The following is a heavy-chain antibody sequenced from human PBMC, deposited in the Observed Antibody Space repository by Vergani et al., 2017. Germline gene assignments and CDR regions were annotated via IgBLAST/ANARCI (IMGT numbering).Heavy chain of an antibody. Sequence: QLQLQESGPGLVKPSETLSLTCTVSGGSISSSSYYWGWTRQPPGKGLGWIGSIYYSWCTYYNPSLKSRVTISVDTSKNQFSLKLSSVTAADTAVYYCAGRAVVYAFDIWGQGTMVTVSS. CDR2: IYYSWCT. J-gene: IGHJ3*02. CDR1: GGSISSSSYY. CDR3: AGRAVVYAFDI. V-gene: IGHV4-39*01. D-gene: IGHD6-19*01.